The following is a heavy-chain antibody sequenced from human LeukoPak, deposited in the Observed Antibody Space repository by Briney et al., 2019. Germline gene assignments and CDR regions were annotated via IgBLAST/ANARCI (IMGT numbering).Heavy chain of an antibody. Sequence: PSETLSLTCTVSGGSINSFYWTWIRQPPGKGLEWIGYIYYSGSTNYNPSLKSRVTISVDTSKNQFSLKLSSVTAADTAVYYCARHDSGWQWLVRGAFDIWGQGTMVTVSS. J-gene: IGHJ3*02. CDR3: ARHDSGWQWLVRGAFDI. D-gene: IGHD6-19*01. CDR2: IYYSGST. V-gene: IGHV4-59*08. CDR1: GGSINSFY.